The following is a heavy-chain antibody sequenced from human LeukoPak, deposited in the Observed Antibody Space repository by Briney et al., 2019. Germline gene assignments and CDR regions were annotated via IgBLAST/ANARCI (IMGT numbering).Heavy chain of an antibody. V-gene: IGHV3-15*01. CDR1: GFTFSNTW. Sequence: GGSLRLSCAASGFTFSNTWMKCVRQAPGKGLEWVGRIKRIIDGGTTDYAAPVKGRFTVSRDDSINTLYLQMSSLKTEDTAVYFCAAKGVSGDLRFWGQGTLVTVSS. J-gene: IGHJ4*02. D-gene: IGHD4-17*01. CDR2: IKRIIDGGTT. CDR3: AAKGVSGDLRF.